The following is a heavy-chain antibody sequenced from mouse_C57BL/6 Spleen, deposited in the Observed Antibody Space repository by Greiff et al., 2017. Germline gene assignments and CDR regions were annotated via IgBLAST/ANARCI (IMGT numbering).Heavy chain of an antibody. CDR1: GYTFTSYW. CDR2: IDPNSGGT. J-gene: IGHJ3*01. V-gene: IGHV1-72*01. CDR3: ARGDGYHEGKFAY. Sequence: QVQLQQPGAELVKPGASVKLSCKASGYTFTSYWMHWVKQRPGRGLEWIGRIDPNSGGTKYNEKFKSKATLTVDKPSSTAYMQRSSLTSEDSAVYYCARGDGYHEGKFAYWGQGTLVTVSA. D-gene: IGHD2-3*01.